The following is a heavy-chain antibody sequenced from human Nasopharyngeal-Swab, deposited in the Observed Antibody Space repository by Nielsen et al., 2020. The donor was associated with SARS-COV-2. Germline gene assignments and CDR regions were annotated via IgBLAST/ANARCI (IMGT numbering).Heavy chain of an antibody. D-gene: IGHD2-21*02. J-gene: IGHJ6*02. V-gene: IGHV1-18*01. CDR3: ARLYCGGDCYSEDYYGMDV. Sequence: ASVKVSCKASGYTFTSYGISWVRQAPGQGLEWMGWISAYNGNTNYAQKLQGRVTKTTDTSTSTAYMELRSLRSDDTAVYYCARLYCGGDCYSEDYYGMDVWGQGTTVTVSS. CDR2: ISAYNGNT. CDR1: GYTFTSYG.